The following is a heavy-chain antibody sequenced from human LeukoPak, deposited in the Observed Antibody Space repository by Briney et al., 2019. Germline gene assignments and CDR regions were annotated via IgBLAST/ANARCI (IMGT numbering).Heavy chain of an antibody. CDR2: INYSGST. V-gene: IGHV4-59*12. D-gene: IGHD6-13*01. CDR3: ARDDVAAAGRGYYYYYMDV. J-gene: IGHJ6*03. Sequence: SETLSLTCTVSGGSISNYYWSWIRQPPGKGLEWIAYINYSGSTNYNPSLKSRVTISLDTSKNQFSLKLSSVTAADTAVYYCARDDVAAAGRGYYYYYMDVWGKGTTVTISS. CDR1: GGSISNYY.